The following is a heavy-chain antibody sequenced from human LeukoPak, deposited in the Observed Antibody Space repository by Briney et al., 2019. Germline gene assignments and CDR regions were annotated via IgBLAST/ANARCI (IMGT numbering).Heavy chain of an antibody. Sequence: ASVKVSCKASGYTFTSYYMHWVRQAPGQGLEWMGIINPSGGSTSYAQKFQGRVTMTRDTSTSTVYMELSSLRSEDTAVYYCARDPVSIAVAGTIFDYWGQRTLVTVSS. V-gene: IGHV1-46*01. CDR1: GYTFTSYY. D-gene: IGHD6-19*01. J-gene: IGHJ4*02. CDR3: ARDPVSIAVAGTIFDY. CDR2: INPSGGST.